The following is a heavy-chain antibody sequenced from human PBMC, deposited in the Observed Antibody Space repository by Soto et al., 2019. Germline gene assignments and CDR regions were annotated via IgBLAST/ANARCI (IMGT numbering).Heavy chain of an antibody. J-gene: IGHJ4*02. D-gene: IGHD2-15*01. CDR1: GYTFTSYG. CDR3: ARVTCSGGRCYCFDY. Sequence: ASVKVSCKASGYTFTSYGISWVRQAPGQGLEWMGWINANNGNTNYAQKLQDRVTMTTDTSTNTVYMELRSLRSDDTALYYCARVTCSGGRCYCFDYWGQGTLVTVSS. CDR2: INANNGNT. V-gene: IGHV1-18*01.